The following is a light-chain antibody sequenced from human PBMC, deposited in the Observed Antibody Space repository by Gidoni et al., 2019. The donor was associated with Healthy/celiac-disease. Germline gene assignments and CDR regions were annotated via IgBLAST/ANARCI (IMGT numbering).Light chain of an antibody. V-gene: IGKV1-5*01. CDR2: DAS. CDR1: QGSSSW. J-gene: IGKJ1*01. Sequence: IPMTQSPSTLSASEGGRVIIPCRARQGSSSWLAWYQQKPGNAPKLLIYDASSLESGFPSRFSGRGSGTEFTLTISRLQPDDFATYYCQKYNSYSPTFGEGTKVEIK. CDR3: QKYNSYSPT.